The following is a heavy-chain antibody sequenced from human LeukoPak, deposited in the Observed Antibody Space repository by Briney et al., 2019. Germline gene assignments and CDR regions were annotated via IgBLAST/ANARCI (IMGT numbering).Heavy chain of an antibody. Sequence: SETLSLTCTVSGYSISSGYYWGWIRPPPGKGLEWIGSIYHSGSTYYNPSLKSRVTISVDTSKNQFSLKLSSVTAADTAVYYCARGSQLVYFDSWGQGTLVTVSS. CDR1: GYSISSGYY. D-gene: IGHD6-13*01. V-gene: IGHV4-38-2*02. J-gene: IGHJ4*02. CDR3: ARGSQLVYFDS. CDR2: IYHSGST.